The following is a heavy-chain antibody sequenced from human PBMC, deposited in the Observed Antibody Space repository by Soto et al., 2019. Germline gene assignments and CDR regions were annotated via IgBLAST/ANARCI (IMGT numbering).Heavy chain of an antibody. D-gene: IGHD1-26*01. CDR1: GFTFSSYS. CDR2: ISSSSSYI. Sequence: EVQLVESGGGLVKPGGSLRLSCAASGFTFSSYSMNWVRQAPGKGLEWVSSISSSSSYIYYADSVKGRFTISRDNAKNSLYLQMNSLRAEDTAVYYCASDVGGGSSLLDYWGQGTLVTVSS. J-gene: IGHJ4*02. V-gene: IGHV3-21*01. CDR3: ASDVGGGSSLLDY.